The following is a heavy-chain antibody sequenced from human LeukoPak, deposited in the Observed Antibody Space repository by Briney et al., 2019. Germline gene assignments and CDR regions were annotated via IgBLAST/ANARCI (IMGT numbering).Heavy chain of an antibody. Sequence: SETLSLTCTVSGGSISSSSYYWGWIRQPPGKGLEWIGSTYYSGSTYYNPSLKSRVTISVDTSKNQFSLKLSSVTAADTAVYYCARLKLRYFDWPPDFDYWGQGTLVTVSS. CDR1: GGSISSSSYY. V-gene: IGHV4-39*01. J-gene: IGHJ4*02. D-gene: IGHD3-9*01. CDR2: TYYSGST. CDR3: ARLKLRYFDWPPDFDY.